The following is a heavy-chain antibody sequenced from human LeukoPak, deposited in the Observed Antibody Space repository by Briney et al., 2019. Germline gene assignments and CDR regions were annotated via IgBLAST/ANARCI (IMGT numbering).Heavy chain of an antibody. V-gene: IGHV1-24*01. CDR1: GYTLTELS. CDR3: ATGPIASYSSSWYDMDV. CDR2: FDPEDGET. D-gene: IGHD6-13*01. Sequence: ASVKVSCKVSGYTLTELSMHWVRQAPGKGLEWMGGFDPEDGETIYAQKFQGRVTMTEDTSTDTAYMELSSLRSEDTAVYYCATGPIASYSSSWYDMDVWGQGTTVTVSS. J-gene: IGHJ6*02.